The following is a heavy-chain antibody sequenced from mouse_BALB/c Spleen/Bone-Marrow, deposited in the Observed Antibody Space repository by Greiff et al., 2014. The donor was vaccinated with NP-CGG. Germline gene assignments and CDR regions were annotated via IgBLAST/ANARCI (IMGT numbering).Heavy chain of an antibody. Sequence: DVKLVESGPELVKPGASVKISCKASGYSFTGYFMNWVMRSHGKSLEWIGRINPYNGDTFYNQKFKGKATLTVDKSSSTAHMELRSLASEDSAVYYCARDYYDYYFDYWGQGTTLTVSS. CDR1: GYSFTGYF. CDR2: INPYNGDT. J-gene: IGHJ2*01. V-gene: IGHV1-20*02. D-gene: IGHD2-4*01. CDR3: ARDYYDYYFDY.